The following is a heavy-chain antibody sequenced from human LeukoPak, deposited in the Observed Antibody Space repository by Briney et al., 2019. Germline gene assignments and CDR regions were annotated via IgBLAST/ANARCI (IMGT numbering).Heavy chain of an antibody. CDR3: ARAQYYYGSGSYPIPDY. D-gene: IGHD3-10*01. CDR2: ISAYNGNT. CDR1: GYTFTSYG. J-gene: IGHJ4*02. V-gene: IGHV1-18*04. Sequence: GASVKVSCKASGYTFTSYGISWVRQAPGQGLEWMGWISAYNGNTNYAQKLQGRVTMTTDTSTSTAYMELRSLRSDDTAVYYCARAQYYYGSGSYPIPDYCGQGTLVTVSS.